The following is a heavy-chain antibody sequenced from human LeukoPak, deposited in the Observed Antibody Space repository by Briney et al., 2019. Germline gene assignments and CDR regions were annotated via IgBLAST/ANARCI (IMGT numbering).Heavy chain of an antibody. CDR1: GFTFRSYG. V-gene: IGHV3-30*02. J-gene: IGHJ4*02. Sequence: GGSLRLSCAASGFTFRSYGMHWVRQAPGKGLEWVAVIRYDGSNKYYADSVKGRFTVSRDSSKNTLYLQMNSLRAEDTAVYYCATAVASSSGWYADYWGQGTLVTVSS. CDR2: IRYDGSNK. D-gene: IGHD6-19*01. CDR3: ATAVASSSGWYADY.